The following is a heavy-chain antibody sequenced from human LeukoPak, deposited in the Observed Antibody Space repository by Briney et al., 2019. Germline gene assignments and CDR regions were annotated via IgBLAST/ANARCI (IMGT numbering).Heavy chain of an antibody. Sequence: SETLSLTCTVSGGSISSSSYYWGWIRQPPGKGLEWIGSIYYSGSTYYNPSLKSRVTISVDTSKNQFSLKLSSVTAADTAVYYCARRVVAAAAPDAFDIWGQGTMVTVSS. V-gene: IGHV4-39*01. CDR3: ARRVVAAAAPDAFDI. D-gene: IGHD6-13*01. CDR2: IYYSGST. CDR1: GGSISSSSYY. J-gene: IGHJ3*02.